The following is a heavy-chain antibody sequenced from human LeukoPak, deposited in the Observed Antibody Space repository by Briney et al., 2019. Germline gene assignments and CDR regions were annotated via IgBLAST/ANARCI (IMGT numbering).Heavy chain of an antibody. CDR2: ISTSSSNR. Sequence: GGSLRLSCAASGFTFSRCNMNWVRQAPGKGLEWLSYISTSSSNRYYAGSVKGRFTISRDNAKESLYLQLDSLRDEDTAVYYCAGDLGGNDAFDIWGQGTMVIVS. CDR3: AGDLGGNDAFDI. J-gene: IGHJ3*02. CDR1: GFTFSRCN. D-gene: IGHD4-23*01. V-gene: IGHV3-48*02.